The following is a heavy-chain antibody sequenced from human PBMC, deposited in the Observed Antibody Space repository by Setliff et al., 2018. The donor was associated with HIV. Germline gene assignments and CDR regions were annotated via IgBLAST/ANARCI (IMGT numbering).Heavy chain of an antibody. J-gene: IGHJ4*02. CDR1: GDTFSTHT. CDR3: ATSYGSGVAPFDN. V-gene: IGHV1-69*02. Sequence: ASVKVSCKASGDTFSTHTIHWLRQAPGQGPEWMGRTIPIFSMSNAALNFQGRLMITADKSSNTAYTSLTKLTFEDTAMYYCATSYGSGVAPFDNWGQGTLVTVSS. CDR2: TIPIFSMS. D-gene: IGHD3-10*01.